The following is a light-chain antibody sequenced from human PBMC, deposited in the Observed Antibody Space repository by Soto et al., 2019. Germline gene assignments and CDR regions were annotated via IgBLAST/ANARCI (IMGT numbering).Light chain of an antibody. J-gene: IGKJ2*01. CDR3: QQYNNWPSMYT. V-gene: IGKV3-15*01. CDR1: QSVSGS. CDR2: GAS. Sequence: EIVMTQSPATLSVSPGERATLSCRASQSVSGSLAWYQQKPGQAPRLLSYGASTRATGIPARFSGSGSGTEFTLTISSLQSEDFAVYYCQQYNNWPSMYTFGQGTKLEIK.